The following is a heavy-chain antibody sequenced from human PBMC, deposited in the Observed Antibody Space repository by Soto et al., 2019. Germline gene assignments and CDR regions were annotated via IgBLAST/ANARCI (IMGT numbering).Heavy chain of an antibody. CDR1: GFSLSSYV. D-gene: IGHD5-12*01. J-gene: IGHJ2*01. Sequence: QVQLVESGGGVVQPGRSLRLSCAASGFSLSSYVMHWVRQAPGKGLEWVAVISYDGSYKYYADSVKGRFTISRDNSKNTLYLQMSSLRAEDTSVYYCARCGDGYEPGWWYFDLWGRGTLVAVSS. V-gene: IGHV3-30*03. CDR2: ISYDGSYK. CDR3: ARCGDGYEPGWWYFDL.